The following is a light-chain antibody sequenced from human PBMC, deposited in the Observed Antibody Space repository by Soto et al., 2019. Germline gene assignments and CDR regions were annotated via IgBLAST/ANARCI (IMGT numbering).Light chain of an antibody. CDR1: ESIRTW. V-gene: IGKV1-5*01. J-gene: IGKJ1*01. CDR2: DAS. Sequence: DIQMTQSPSTLSASIGDRVTITCRASESIRTWLAWYQHKPGKAPKFLIYDASSLESGVPSRFSGSGSGTEFTLTISNLQPDDFATYFCQQYNNYPRALDQGTKVDIK. CDR3: QQYNNYPRA.